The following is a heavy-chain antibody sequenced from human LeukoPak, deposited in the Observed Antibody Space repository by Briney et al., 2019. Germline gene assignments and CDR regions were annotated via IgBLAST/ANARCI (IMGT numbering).Heavy chain of an antibody. D-gene: IGHD6-13*01. CDR1: GFTLSSYA. V-gene: IGHV3-23*01. J-gene: IGHJ4*02. CDR2: ISSGGDGTT. CDR3: AKEGSSSWYTQPFDY. Sequence: GGSLRLSCAASGFTLSSYAMSWVRQAPGKGLEWVSAISSGGDGTTYYADSVKGRFAISRDNSKNTLLLQMNSLRVEDMAVYYCAKEGSSSWYTQPFDYWGQGTLVTVSS.